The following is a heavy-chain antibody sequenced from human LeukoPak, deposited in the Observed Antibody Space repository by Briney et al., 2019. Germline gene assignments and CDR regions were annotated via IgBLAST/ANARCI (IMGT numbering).Heavy chain of an antibody. Sequence: GGSLRLSCAASGFTFSDYYMSWIRQAPGKGLEWVSYISSSGSTIYYADSVKGRFTISRDNAKNSLYLQMNSLRAEDTAVYYCARKSGYVPNYYYGMDVWGQGTTVTVSS. CDR3: ARKSGYVPNYYYGMDV. CDR1: GFTFSDYY. J-gene: IGHJ6*02. D-gene: IGHD5-12*01. V-gene: IGHV3-11*01. CDR2: ISSSGSTI.